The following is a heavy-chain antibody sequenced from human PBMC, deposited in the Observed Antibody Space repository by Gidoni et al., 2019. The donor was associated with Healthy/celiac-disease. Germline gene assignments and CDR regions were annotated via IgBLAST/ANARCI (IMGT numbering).Heavy chain of an antibody. Sequence: EVQLLESGGGLVQPGGSLRLSCAASGFPFSSYAMSWVRQAPGKGLVWVSAISGSGGSTYYADSVKGRFTIARDNSKNTLYLQMNSLRAEDTAVYYCASPIVLMVYAPLDVWGQGTTVTVSS. CDR2: ISGSGGST. V-gene: IGHV3-23*01. J-gene: IGHJ6*02. CDR3: ASPIVLMVYAPLDV. D-gene: IGHD2-8*01. CDR1: GFPFSSYA.